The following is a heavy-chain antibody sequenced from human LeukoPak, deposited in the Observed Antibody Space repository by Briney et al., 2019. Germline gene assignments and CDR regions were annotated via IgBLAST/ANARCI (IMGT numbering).Heavy chain of an antibody. J-gene: IGHJ4*02. D-gene: IGHD5-12*01. Sequence: GGSLRLSCAASGFTFSSYGMHWVRQAPGKGLEWVAFIRYDGSNKYYADSVKGRFTISRDNSKNTLYLQMNSLRAEDTAVYYCARVGYSGYPFDYWGQGTLVTVSS. V-gene: IGHV3-30*02. CDR3: ARVGYSGYPFDY. CDR1: GFTFSSYG. CDR2: IRYDGSNK.